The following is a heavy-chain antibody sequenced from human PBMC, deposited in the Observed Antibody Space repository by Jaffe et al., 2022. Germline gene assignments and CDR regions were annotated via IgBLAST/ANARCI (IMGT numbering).Heavy chain of an antibody. V-gene: IGHV4-59*01. J-gene: IGHJ2*01. CDR2: IYYSGST. D-gene: IGHD3-10*01. CDR3: ARDRDTMVQGGWYFDL. CDR1: GGSISSYY. Sequence: QVQLQESGPGLVKPSETLSLTCTVSGGSISSYYWSWIRQPPGKGLEWIGYIYYSGSTNYNPSLKSRVTISGDTSKNQFSLKLSSVTAADTAVYYCARDRDTMVQGGWYFDLWGRGTLVTVSS.